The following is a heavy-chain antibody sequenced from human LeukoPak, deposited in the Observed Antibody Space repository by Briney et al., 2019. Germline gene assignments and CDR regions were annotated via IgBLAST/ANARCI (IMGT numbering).Heavy chain of an antibody. D-gene: IGHD3-22*01. V-gene: IGHV4-59*01. CDR3: ARDAYYYDSSGYRYYYYGMDV. CDR1: GGSFSGYY. J-gene: IGHJ6*02. Sequence: PSETLSLTCAVYGGSFSGYYWSWIRQPPGKGLEWIGYIYYSGSTNYNPSLKSRVTISVDTSKNQFSLKLSSVTAAGTAVYYCARDAYYYDSSGYRYYYYGMDVWGQGTTVTVSS. CDR2: IYYSGST.